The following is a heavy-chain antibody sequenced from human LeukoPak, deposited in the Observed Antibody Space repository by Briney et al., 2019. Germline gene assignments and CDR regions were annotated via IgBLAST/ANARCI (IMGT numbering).Heavy chain of an antibody. CDR2: IYEHGGTT. CDR1: GFTFRSHA. CDR3: AKDFRIGYSAHFDY. V-gene: IGHV3-23*01. D-gene: IGHD2-21*01. J-gene: IGHJ4*02. Sequence: QSGGSLRLSCVGSGFTFRSHAMSWVRQAPEKGLEFVSGIYEHGGTTYYADSVKGRFSISRDNSKNTLYLQMNSLRGEDTAVYYCAKDFRIGYSAHFDYWGQGALVTVSS.